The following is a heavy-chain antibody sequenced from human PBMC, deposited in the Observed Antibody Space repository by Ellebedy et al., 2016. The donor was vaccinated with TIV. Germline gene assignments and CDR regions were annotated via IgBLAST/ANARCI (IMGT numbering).Heavy chain of an antibody. CDR2: LKRDGSET. V-gene: IGHV3-7*04. Sequence: GGSLRLSXVASGFTFTTYWMSWVRQAPGKGLEWVANLKRDGSETSYVDSVKGRFTISRDNAKNSLYLQMDSLRAEDTAVYYCVRASSWSNFDYWGQGTLVTVSS. CDR3: VRASSWSNFDY. CDR1: GFTFTTYW. D-gene: IGHD6-13*01. J-gene: IGHJ4*02.